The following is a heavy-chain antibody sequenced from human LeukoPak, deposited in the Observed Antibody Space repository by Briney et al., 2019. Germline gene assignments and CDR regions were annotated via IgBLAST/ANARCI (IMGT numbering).Heavy chain of an antibody. V-gene: IGHV1-3*01. CDR2: INAGNGNT. CDR1: GYTFTTYA. Sequence: GASVKVSCKTSGYTFTTYAIHWVRQAPGQRPEWMGWINAGNGNTKYSEKFQGRVTITRDTSASTAYMELSSLRSEDTAVYYCARAGLRSGLAVWGQGTLVTVSS. J-gene: IGHJ4*02. CDR3: ARAGLRSGLAV. D-gene: IGHD6-19*01.